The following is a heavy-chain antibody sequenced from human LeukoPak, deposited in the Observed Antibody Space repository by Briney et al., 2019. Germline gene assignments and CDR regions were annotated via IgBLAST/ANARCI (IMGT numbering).Heavy chain of an antibody. V-gene: IGHV4-39*01. Sequence: SETLSLTCTLSGGSISTTTYYWAWIRQPPGKGLECIGGIYFSGTTYYNPSLKSRVTISVDTSKNQFSLQLTSVTAADTAVYFCARQSASAMVYYYYYYMDVWGKGTTVTVSS. J-gene: IGHJ6*03. CDR3: ARQSASAMVYYYYYYMDV. CDR2: IYFSGTT. CDR1: GGSISTTTYY. D-gene: IGHD5-18*01.